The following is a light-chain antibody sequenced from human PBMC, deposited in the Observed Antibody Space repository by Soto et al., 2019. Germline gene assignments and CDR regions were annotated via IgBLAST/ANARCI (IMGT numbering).Light chain of an antibody. V-gene: IGLV1-44*01. CDR1: TSNIGSYI. J-gene: IGLJ3*02. CDR2: DNN. CDR3: AAWDDSLNGLV. Sequence: QSVLTQPPSASGTPGQRITISCSGRTSNIGSYIVAWYQHLPGTAPKLLIYDNNQRPSGVPDRFFGSKSGTSASLAISGLQPDDESHYYCAAWDDSLNGLVFGGGTKLTVL.